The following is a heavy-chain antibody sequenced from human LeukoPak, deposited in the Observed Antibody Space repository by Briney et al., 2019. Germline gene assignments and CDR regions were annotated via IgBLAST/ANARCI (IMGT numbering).Heavy chain of an antibody. CDR3: AREPGVYGSWYFDL. CDR2: INVAGNT. J-gene: IGHJ2*01. V-gene: IGHV3-13*01. D-gene: IGHD6-19*01. Sequence: GGALRLSCAASGFTLSSHDVHWVRQVPGKGLEWMSAINVAGNTYYPDCVKGRFSVSRDNAKNSVHLLMTTLRAGDTALYQCAREPGVYGSWYFDLWGRGTPVTVSS. CDR1: GFTLSSHD.